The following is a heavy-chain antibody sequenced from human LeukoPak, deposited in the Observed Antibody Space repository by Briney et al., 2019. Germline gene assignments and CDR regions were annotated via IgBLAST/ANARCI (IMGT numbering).Heavy chain of an antibody. CDR1: GYSFTNFW. D-gene: IGHD3-3*01. Sequence: KISCKGSGYSFTNFWIGWVRQAPGQGLEWMGRIIPILGIANYAQKFQGRVTITADKSTSTAYMELSSLRSEDTAVYYCARSPSAPPLEWLYDAFDIWGQGTMVTVSS. V-gene: IGHV1-69*02. CDR2: IIPILGIA. CDR3: ARSPSAPPLEWLYDAFDI. J-gene: IGHJ3*02.